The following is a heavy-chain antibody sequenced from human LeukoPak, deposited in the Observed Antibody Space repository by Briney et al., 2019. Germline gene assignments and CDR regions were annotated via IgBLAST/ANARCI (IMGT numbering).Heavy chain of an antibody. Sequence: PSETLSLTCTVSGGSISSSSYYWGRIRQPPGKGLEWIGNIYYSGSIYYNPSLKSRVTISVDTSKNQFSLQLSSVTAADTAVYYCARHYGSGSGNWFDPWGQGTLVTVSS. CDR3: ARHYGSGSGNWFDP. V-gene: IGHV4-39*01. J-gene: IGHJ5*02. CDR1: GGSISSSSYY. CDR2: IYYSGSI. D-gene: IGHD3-10*01.